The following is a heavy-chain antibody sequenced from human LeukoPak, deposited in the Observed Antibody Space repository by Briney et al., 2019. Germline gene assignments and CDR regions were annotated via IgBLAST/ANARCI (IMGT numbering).Heavy chain of an antibody. D-gene: IGHD4-11*01. CDR1: GFTVSSNY. CDR3: AKGMTTVTSKIDY. J-gene: IGHJ4*02. Sequence: GGSLRLSCAASGFTVSSNYMSWVRQAPGKGLEWVSSISGSGGSTYYADSVKGRFTISRDNSKNTLYLQMNSLRAEDTAGYYCAKGMTTVTSKIDYWGQGTPVTVSS. V-gene: IGHV3-23*01. CDR2: ISGSGGST.